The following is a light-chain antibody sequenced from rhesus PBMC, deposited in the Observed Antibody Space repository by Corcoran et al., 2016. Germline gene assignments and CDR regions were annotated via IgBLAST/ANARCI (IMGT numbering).Light chain of an antibody. Sequence: DIQMTQSPSSLSASVGDRVTITCRASENVNNYLNWYQQKPGKAPKLLTYQASTLQSGVPSRFSGRGSGTEYTFTISSLQPEDVATYYCQHGYGTPFTFGPGTKLDIK. CDR3: QHGYGTPFT. CDR2: QAS. V-gene: IGKV1-74*01. J-gene: IGKJ3*01. CDR1: ENVNNY.